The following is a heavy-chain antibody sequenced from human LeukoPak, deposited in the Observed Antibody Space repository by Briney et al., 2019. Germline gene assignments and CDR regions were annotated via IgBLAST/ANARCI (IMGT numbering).Heavy chain of an antibody. CDR3: ARDQSIAARGSFDY. CDR2: ISAYNGNT. V-gene: IGHV1-18*01. Sequence: GASVKVSCKASGYTFTSYGISWVRQAPGQGLEWMGWISAYNGNTNYAQKLQGRVTMTTDTSTSTAYMELRSLRSDDTAVYYCARDQSIAARGSFDYWGQGTLVTVSS. CDR1: GYTFTSYG. D-gene: IGHD6-6*01. J-gene: IGHJ4*02.